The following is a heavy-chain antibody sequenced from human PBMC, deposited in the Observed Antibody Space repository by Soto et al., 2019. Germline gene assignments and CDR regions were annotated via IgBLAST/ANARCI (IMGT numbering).Heavy chain of an antibody. CDR3: ASLGYCSSTSCFDAFDI. Sequence: QLQLQESGPGLVKPSETLSLTCTVSGGSISSSSYYWGWIRQPPGKGIEWIGSIYYSGITYYNPSLKSRVTISVDTSHNQFSLKLSSVTAADTAVYYCASLGYCSSTSCFDAFDIWGQGTMVPVSS. V-gene: IGHV4-39*01. J-gene: IGHJ3*02. CDR2: IYYSGIT. D-gene: IGHD2-2*01. CDR1: GGSISSSSYY.